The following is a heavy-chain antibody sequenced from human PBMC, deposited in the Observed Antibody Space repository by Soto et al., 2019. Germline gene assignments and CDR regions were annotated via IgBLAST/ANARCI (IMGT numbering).Heavy chain of an antibody. J-gene: IGHJ4*02. CDR2: IYPGDYET. D-gene: IGHD6-13*01. CDR3: ARSPRSSPYFDY. Sequence: GESLKISCQCSGYTFSNFWIAWVRQLPGKGLEWMWIIYPGDYETRYSPSFHGKVTISADRPIGTAYLQWSSLEASDSAFYFCARSPRSSPYFDYWGQGALVTVSS. CDR1: GYTFSNFW. V-gene: IGHV5-51*04.